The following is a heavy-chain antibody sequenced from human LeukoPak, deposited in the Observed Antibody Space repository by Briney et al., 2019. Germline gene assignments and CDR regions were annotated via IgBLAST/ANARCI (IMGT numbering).Heavy chain of an antibody. CDR1: GGSISSGGYY. V-gene: IGHV4-31*03. CDR3: ARSRLSYRGGDCYPEMVAFDI. CDR2: IYYSGST. D-gene: IGHD2-21*02. J-gene: IGHJ3*02. Sequence: PSQTLSLTCTVSGGSISSGGYYWSWIRQHPGKGLEWIGYIYYSGSTYYNPSLKSRVTISVDTSKNQFSLKLSSVTAADTAVYYCARSRLSYRGGDCYPEMVAFDIWGQGTMVTVSS.